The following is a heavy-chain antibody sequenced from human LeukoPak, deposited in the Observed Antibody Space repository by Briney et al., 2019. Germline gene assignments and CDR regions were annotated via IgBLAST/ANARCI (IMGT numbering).Heavy chain of an antibody. Sequence: GGSLRLSCATSGFSFTDYPMKWVRQAPGKGLEWISNIRTTAEGAKYAYYADSVKGRVTISRDDGKNTLYLHMNSLRDDDTAVYYCETDKRYAFDYWGQGILVTVSS. CDR3: ETDKRYAFDY. V-gene: IGHV3-48*02. CDR2: IRTTAEGAKYA. J-gene: IGHJ4*02. D-gene: IGHD3-9*01. CDR1: GFSFTDYP.